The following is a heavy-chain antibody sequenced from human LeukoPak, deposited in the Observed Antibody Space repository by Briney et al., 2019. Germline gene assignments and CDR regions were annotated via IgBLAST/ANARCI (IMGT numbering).Heavy chain of an antibody. V-gene: IGHV5-51*01. J-gene: IGHJ3*01. D-gene: IGHD3-22*01. CDR2: IYPDDSDT. CDR1: GYRFNAYW. CDR3: ARPNITSYYDSRGYDAFDV. Sequence: GESLKISCKSSGYRFNAYWIAWVRPMPGKGLEWMGIIYPDDSDTRYSPSFQGQVTISADKSVRTAYLQWSSLKASDTAMYYCARPNITSYYDSRGYDAFDVWGQGTMVTVSS.